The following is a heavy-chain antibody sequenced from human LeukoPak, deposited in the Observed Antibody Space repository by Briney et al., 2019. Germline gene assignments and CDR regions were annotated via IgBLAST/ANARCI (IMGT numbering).Heavy chain of an antibody. CDR3: AKVRGGWYDY. CDR2: ISYDGSNK. CDR1: GFTFSSYG. V-gene: IGHV3-30*18. J-gene: IGHJ4*02. Sequence: QPGRSLRLSCAASGFTFSSYGMHWVRQAPGKGLEWVAVISYDGSNKYYADSVKGRFTISRDNSKNTLYLQMNSLRAEDTAVYYCAKVRGGWYDYWGQGTLVTVSS. D-gene: IGHD6-19*01.